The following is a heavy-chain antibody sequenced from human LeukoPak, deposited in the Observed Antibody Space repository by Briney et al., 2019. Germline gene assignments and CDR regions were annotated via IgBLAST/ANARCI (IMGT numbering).Heavy chain of an antibody. CDR1: GGSISSGSYY. CDR2: IYTSGST. CDR3: ARLTIYDSTDY. D-gene: IGHD3-22*01. J-gene: IGHJ4*02. V-gene: IGHV4-61*02. Sequence: KPSETLSLTCTVSGGSISSGSYYWSWIRQPAGKGLEWIGRIYTSGSTNYNPSLKSRVTISVDTSKNQFSLKLSSVTAADTAVYYCARLTIYDSTDYWGQGTLVTVSS.